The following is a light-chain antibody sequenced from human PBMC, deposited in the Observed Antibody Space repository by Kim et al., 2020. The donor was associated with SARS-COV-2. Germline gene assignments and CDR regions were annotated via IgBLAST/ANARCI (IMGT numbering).Light chain of an antibody. CDR2: AAS. Sequence: SASIGDRGTMTCRASQDISSYLAWFQQRPGKAPKSLIGAASSLQSGVPSRFSGRGSGTVFTLTISSLQPEDFATYHCQQYYSYPYTFGQGTKLEI. CDR1: QDISSY. V-gene: IGKV1-16*01. J-gene: IGKJ2*01. CDR3: QQYYSYPYT.